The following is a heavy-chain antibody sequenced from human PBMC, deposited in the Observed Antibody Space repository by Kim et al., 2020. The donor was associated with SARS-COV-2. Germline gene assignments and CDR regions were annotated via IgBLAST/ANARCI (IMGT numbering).Heavy chain of an antibody. J-gene: IGHJ4*02. CDR3: AKVGMVRGAPFDY. V-gene: IGHV3-23*01. D-gene: IGHD3-10*01. Sequence: YAKSAQGRLTISKDNTQKTQYLQMNSLRAEDTAVYYCAKVGMVRGAPFDYWGQGTLVTVSS.